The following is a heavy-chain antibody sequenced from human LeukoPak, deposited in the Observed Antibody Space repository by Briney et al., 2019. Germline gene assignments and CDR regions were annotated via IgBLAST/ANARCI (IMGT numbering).Heavy chain of an antibody. J-gene: IGHJ6*02. V-gene: IGHV5-51*01. Sequence: LKISCQGSGYSFTSYWIGWVRQMPGKGLEWMGIIYPGDSDTRYSPSFQGQVTISADKSISTAYLQWSSLKASDTAMYYCARLPLGTTDGYYYYGMDVWGQGTTVTVSS. CDR1: GYSFTSYW. D-gene: IGHD2-2*01. CDR2: IYPGDSDT. CDR3: ARLPLGTTDGYYYYGMDV.